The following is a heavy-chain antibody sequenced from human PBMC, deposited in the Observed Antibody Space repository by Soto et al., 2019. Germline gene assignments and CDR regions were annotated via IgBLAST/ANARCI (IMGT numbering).Heavy chain of an antibody. Sequence: QVHLQQWGAGLLKPSETLSLTCAVYGGSFSGYYWSWFRQPPGKGLEWIGEINHSGSTNYNPSLKSRVTISVDTSKNQFSLRLSSVTAADTAVYYCAGSTGVLLWFGELSPLDYWCQGTLVTVYS. V-gene: IGHV4-34*01. CDR2: INHSGST. D-gene: IGHD3-10*01. J-gene: IGHJ4*02. CDR1: GGSFSGYY. CDR3: AGSTGVLLWFGELSPLDY.